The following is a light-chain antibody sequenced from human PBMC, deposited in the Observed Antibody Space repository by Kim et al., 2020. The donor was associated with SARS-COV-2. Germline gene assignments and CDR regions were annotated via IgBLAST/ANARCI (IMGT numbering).Light chain of an antibody. V-gene: IGKV3D-15*01. CDR1: QSVSSN. CDR3: QQYSNWPRT. Sequence: ESPGERATISCRASQSVSSNLAWYQQKPGQAPRHLIYGASTRATGIPARFSGSGSRTEFTLTISSLQSEDFAVYYCQQYSNWPRTFGLGTKVDIK. CDR2: GAS. J-gene: IGKJ1*01.